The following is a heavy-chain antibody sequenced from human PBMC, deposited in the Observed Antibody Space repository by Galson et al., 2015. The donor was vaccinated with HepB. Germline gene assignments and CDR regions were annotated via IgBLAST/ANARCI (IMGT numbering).Heavy chain of an antibody. J-gene: IGHJ4*02. Sequence: SLRLSCAASGFYFSNYGMHWARQAPGQGLEWVANIGADGSSKYYTASVKGRFTISRDNSKNTLFLQMNSLRAEDAAVYYCATDWYDRSGNFDFWGKGTVVSVSS. V-gene: IGHV3-33*01. CDR1: GFYFSNYG. D-gene: IGHD3-22*01. CDR3: ATDWYDRSGNFDF. CDR2: IGADGSSK.